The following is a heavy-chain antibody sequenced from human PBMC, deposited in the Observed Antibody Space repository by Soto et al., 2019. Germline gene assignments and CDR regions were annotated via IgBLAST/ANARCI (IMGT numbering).Heavy chain of an antibody. CDR3: AKLSIPVAATDY. V-gene: IGHV3-23*01. Sequence: EVQLLESGGGLIQPGGSLRLSCAASGLTFTSFPMIWVRQAPGKGLEWVSAISGSSGNTYYADSVKGRFTISRDNSNNTLYLQMNSLRAEDTARYYCAKLSIPVAATDYWGQGTLVTVST. CDR1: GLTFTSFP. D-gene: IGHD6-19*01. J-gene: IGHJ4*02. CDR2: ISGSSGNT.